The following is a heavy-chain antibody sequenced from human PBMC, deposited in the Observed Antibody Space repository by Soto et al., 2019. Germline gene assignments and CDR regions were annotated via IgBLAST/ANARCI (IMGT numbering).Heavy chain of an antibody. CDR1: GYTFTSYA. CDR3: ATGMMTPVTTFNYYYGMDV. V-gene: IGHV1-3*01. Sequence: AASVKVSCKASGYTFTSYAMHWVRQAPGQRLEWMGWINAGNGNTKYSQKFQGRVTITADESTSTAYMELSSLRSEDTAVYYCATGMMTPVTTFNYYYGMDVWGQGTTVTVSS. D-gene: IGHD4-17*01. J-gene: IGHJ6*02. CDR2: INAGNGNT.